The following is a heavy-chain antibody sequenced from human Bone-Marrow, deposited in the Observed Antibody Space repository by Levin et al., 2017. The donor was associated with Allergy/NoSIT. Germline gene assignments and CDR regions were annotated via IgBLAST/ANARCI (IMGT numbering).Heavy chain of an antibody. Sequence: SCAASGFTFSRYGMHWVRQAPGKGLEWVAVISFDGSNEYYADSVRGRFTISRDNSKNSLYLQMNSLRAEDTAVYYCAKDDRASGNYYMDVWGKGTTVTVSS. V-gene: IGHV3-30*18. CDR1: GFTFSRYG. CDR3: AKDDRASGNYYMDV. CDR2: ISFDGSNE. J-gene: IGHJ6*03. D-gene: IGHD3-10*01.